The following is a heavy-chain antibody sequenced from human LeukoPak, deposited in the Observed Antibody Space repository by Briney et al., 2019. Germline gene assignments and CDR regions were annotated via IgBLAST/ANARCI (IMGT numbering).Heavy chain of an antibody. CDR1: GYTFTNHS. CDR2: IDTNTGNP. Sequence: ASVKVSCKASGYTFTNHSINWVRQAPGQGLEYMGWIDTNTGNPTYAQAFTGRIVFSLDTSVSTAYLQIRSLKAEDTAVYYCARAYQSLGGLSLPDHWGQGTLVTVSS. D-gene: IGHD3-16*02. CDR3: ARAYQSLGGLSLPDH. V-gene: IGHV7-4-1*02. J-gene: IGHJ5*02.